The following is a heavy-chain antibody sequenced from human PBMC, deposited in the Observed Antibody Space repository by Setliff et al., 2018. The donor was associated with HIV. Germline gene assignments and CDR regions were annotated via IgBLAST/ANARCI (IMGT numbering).Heavy chain of an antibody. J-gene: IGHJ4*02. D-gene: IGHD3-16*01. CDR1: GGSISRGSYY. Sequence: PSETLSLTCTVSGGSISRGSYYWSWIRQPAGKGLEWIGRIYTNGNTNHNPSLKSRVTVSADTSKNQFSLKLTSVTAADTAVYYCARGDPFTDFDSWGQGTLVTVSS. CDR2: IYTNGNT. V-gene: IGHV4-61*02. CDR3: ARGDPFTDFDS.